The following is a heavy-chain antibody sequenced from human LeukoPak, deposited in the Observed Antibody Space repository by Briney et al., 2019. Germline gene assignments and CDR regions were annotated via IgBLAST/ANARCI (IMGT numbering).Heavy chain of an antibody. J-gene: IGHJ5*02. CDR1: GYTFTSYG. D-gene: IGHD5-18*01. V-gene: IGHV1-18*01. CDR2: ISAYNGNT. Sequence: ASVKVSCKASGYTFTSYGISWVRQAPGQGLEWMGWISAYNGNTNYAQKLQGRVTMTTDTSTGTAYMELRSLRSDDTAVYYCARIQLWLLGDRRWFDPWGQGTLVTVSS. CDR3: ARIQLWLLGDRRWFDP.